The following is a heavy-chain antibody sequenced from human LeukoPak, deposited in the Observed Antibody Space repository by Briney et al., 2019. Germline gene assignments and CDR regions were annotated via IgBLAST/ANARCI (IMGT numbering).Heavy chain of an antibody. CDR2: IRNKANSYTT. CDR1: GFTFSDYY. Sequence: QTGGSLRLSCAASGFTFSDYYMDWVRQAPGEGLEWVGRIRNKANSYTTEYAASVKGRFTISRDDSKNSLYLQMNRLNTEDTGVYYCARDLGDHWFDPWGQGTLVTVSS. CDR3: ARDLGDHWFDP. D-gene: IGHD1-26*01. J-gene: IGHJ5*02. V-gene: IGHV3-72*01.